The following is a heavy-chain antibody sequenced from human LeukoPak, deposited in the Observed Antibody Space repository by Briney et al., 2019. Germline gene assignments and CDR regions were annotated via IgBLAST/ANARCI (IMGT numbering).Heavy chain of an antibody. J-gene: IGHJ6*02. V-gene: IGHV1-8*01. D-gene: IGHD6-19*01. Sequence: RASVKVSCKASGYTFTSYNINWVRQATGQGLELMGWMHPNSGNTVYAQKLQGRVTMTRNTSISTAYMELSSLRSEDTAVYYCASVSSGWYYYGMDVWGQGTTVTVSS. CDR1: GYTFTSYN. CDR2: MHPNSGNT. CDR3: ASVSSGWYYYGMDV.